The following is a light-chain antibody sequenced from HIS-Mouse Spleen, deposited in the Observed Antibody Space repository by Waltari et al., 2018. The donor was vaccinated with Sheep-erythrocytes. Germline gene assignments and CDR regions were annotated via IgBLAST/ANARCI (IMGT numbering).Light chain of an antibody. V-gene: IGLV2-8*01. CDR2: EVS. Sequence: QSALTQPPSASGSPGPSVTIPCTGTSSDVGGYNHVSGYQQHPGKTPKLMIYEVSRRPSGVPDRFSGSKSGNTASLTVSGLQAEDEADYYCSSYAGSNNWVFGGGTKLTVL. J-gene: IGLJ3*02. CDR3: SSYAGSNNWV. CDR1: SSDVGGYNH.